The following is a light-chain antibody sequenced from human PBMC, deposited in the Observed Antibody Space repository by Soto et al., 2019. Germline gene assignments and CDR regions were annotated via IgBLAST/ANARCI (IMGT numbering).Light chain of an antibody. J-gene: IGLJ2*01. CDR3: QSFERTYHKVV. CDR2: END. V-gene: IGLV6-57*04. CDR1: SGSIAGNY. Sequence: NFMLTQPHSVSESPGKAVTISCTRSSGSIAGNYVQWYRHRPGSAPITLIYENDQRPSGVPDRFSGSVDSSSNSASLTISGLKTEDEADFYCQSFERTYHKVVFGGGTKLTVL.